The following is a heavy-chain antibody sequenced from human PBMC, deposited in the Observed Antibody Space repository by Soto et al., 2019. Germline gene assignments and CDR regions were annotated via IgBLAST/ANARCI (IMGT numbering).Heavy chain of an antibody. V-gene: IGHV4-31*03. Sequence: SETLSLTCTFSCGSIISGGYYWSWIRQHPGKGLEWIGYIYYSGSTYYNPSLKSRVTISVDTSKNQFSLKLSSVTAADTAVYYCARETVISGMDVWGQGTTVTVSS. CDR3: ARETVISGMDV. CDR2: IYYSGST. J-gene: IGHJ6*02. CDR1: CGSIISGGYY.